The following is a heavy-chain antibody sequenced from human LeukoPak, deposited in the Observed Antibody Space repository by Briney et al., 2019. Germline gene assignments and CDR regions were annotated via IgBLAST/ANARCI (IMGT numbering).Heavy chain of an antibody. V-gene: IGHV3-9*01. D-gene: IGHD6-13*01. CDR3: ARGNSSSWYGDWFDP. Sequence: GRSLRLSCAASGFTFDDYAMHWVRRAPGKGLGWVSGISWNSGSLGYADSVKGRFPISSDNAKNSLYLQMNSLRAEDTALYYWARGNSSSWYGDWFDPWGQGTLVTVSS. CDR1: GFTFDDYA. CDR2: ISWNSGSL. J-gene: IGHJ5*02.